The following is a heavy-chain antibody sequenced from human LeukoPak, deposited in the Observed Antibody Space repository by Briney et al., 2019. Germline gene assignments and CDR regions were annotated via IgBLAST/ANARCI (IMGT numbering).Heavy chain of an antibody. Sequence: GGSLRLSCAASGFTVSSNYMSWVRQAPGKGLEWVSVIYSGGSTYYADSVKGRFTISRDNSKNTLYLQMNSLRAEDTAVYYRARDWGNYYYYMDVWGKGTTVTVSS. D-gene: IGHD3-16*01. J-gene: IGHJ6*03. CDR3: ARDWGNYYYYMDV. V-gene: IGHV3-66*02. CDR2: IYSGGST. CDR1: GFTVSSNY.